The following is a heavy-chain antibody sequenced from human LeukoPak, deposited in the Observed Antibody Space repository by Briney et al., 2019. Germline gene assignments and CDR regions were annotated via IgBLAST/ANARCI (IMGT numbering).Heavy chain of an antibody. CDR1: GGSISSYN. D-gene: IGHD3-10*01. V-gene: IGHV4-59*12. CDR3: AREYGSMVRDDNWFDP. J-gene: IGHJ5*02. CDR2: IYYSGST. Sequence: SETLSLTCTVSGGSISSYNWNWIRQPPGKGLEWIGYIYYSGSTYYNPSLKSRVTISVDTSKNQFSLKLSSVTAADTAVYYCAREYGSMVRDDNWFDPWGQGTLVTVSS.